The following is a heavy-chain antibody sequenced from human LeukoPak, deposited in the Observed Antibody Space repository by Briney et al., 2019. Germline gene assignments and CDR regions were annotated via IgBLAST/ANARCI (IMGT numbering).Heavy chain of an antibody. V-gene: IGHV1-2*02. CDR3: ARDLRGGQSYYELEY. CDR2: ITPNTGGT. Sequence: GASVKVSCKTSGCTFTDNYIHWVRQAPGLGLEWMGWITPNTGGTNYAQRFQGRVTMTRDTSITTAYMELSRLRFDDTAVYYCARDLRGGQSYYELEYWGQGTLVTVSS. CDR1: GCTFTDNY. D-gene: IGHD3-22*01. J-gene: IGHJ4*02.